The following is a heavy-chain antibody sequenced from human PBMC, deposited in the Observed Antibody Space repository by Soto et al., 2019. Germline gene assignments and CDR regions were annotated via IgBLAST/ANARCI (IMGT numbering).Heavy chain of an antibody. J-gene: IGHJ4*02. CDR2: ISGSGGST. Sequence: PGGSLRLSCAASGLTFSSYAMSWVRQAPGKGLEWVSAISGSGGSTYYADTVKGRFTISRDNSKNTLYLQMNSLRAEDTAVYYCAKGHPRIVLMVYASHWGQGTLVTVSS. V-gene: IGHV3-23*01. D-gene: IGHD2-8*01. CDR1: GLTFSSYA. CDR3: AKGHPRIVLMVYASH.